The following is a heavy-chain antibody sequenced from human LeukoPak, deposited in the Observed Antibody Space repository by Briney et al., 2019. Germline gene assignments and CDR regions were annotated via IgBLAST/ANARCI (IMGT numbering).Heavy chain of an antibody. V-gene: IGHV4-34*01. CDR1: GGSFSGYY. CDR3: ARKPGTDYYYYYGMDV. J-gene: IGHJ6*02. CDR2: INHSGST. Sequence: PSETLSLTCAVYGGSFSGYYWSWIRQPPGKGLEWIGEINHSGSTNYNPSLKSRVTISVDTSKNQFSLKLSPVTAADTAVYYCARKPGTDYYYYYGMDVWGQGTTVTVSS. D-gene: IGHD6-13*01.